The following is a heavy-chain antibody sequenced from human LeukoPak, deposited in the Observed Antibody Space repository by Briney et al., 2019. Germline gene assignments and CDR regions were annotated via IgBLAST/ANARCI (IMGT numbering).Heavy chain of an antibody. D-gene: IGHD3-10*01. Sequence: PGGSLRLSCAASGFTFSRSWMIWVRQAPGKGLEWVANIKEDGSQKFYVDSVKGRFTISRDNARDSLYLQWSSLKASDTAMYYCARKRDYYYASGSFDYWGQGTLVAVSS. V-gene: IGHV3-7*05. CDR3: ARKRDYYYASGSFDY. J-gene: IGHJ4*02. CDR2: IKEDGSQK. CDR1: GFTFSRSW.